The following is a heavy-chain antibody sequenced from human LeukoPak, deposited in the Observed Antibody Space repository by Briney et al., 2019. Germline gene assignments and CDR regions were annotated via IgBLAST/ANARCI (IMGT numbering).Heavy chain of an antibody. V-gene: IGHV3-49*03. J-gene: IGHJ3*02. D-gene: IGHD3-16*02. CDR2: IRSKAYGGTT. CDR1: GFTFGDYA. Sequence: GGSLRLSCTASGFTFGDYAMSWFRQAPGKGPEWVGFIRSKAYGGTTEYAASVKGRFTISRDDSKSIAYLQMNSLKTEDTAVYYCTREGPFDDYVWGSYRYTHDAFDIWGQGTMVTVSS. CDR3: TREGPFDDYVWGSYRYTHDAFDI.